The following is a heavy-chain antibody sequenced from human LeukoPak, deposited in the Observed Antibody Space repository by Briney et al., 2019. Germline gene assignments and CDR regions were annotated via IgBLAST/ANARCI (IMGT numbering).Heavy chain of an antibody. Sequence: SETLSLTCAVYGGSFSGYYWSWIRQLAGKGLEWIGRIYTSGSTNYNPSLKSRVTISVDTSKNQFSLKLSSVTAADTAVYYCARHRSGWLQSSFDYWGQGTLVTVSS. J-gene: IGHJ4*02. V-gene: IGHV4-59*10. CDR3: ARHRSGWLQSSFDY. CDR2: IYTSGST. CDR1: GGSFSGYY. D-gene: IGHD5-24*01.